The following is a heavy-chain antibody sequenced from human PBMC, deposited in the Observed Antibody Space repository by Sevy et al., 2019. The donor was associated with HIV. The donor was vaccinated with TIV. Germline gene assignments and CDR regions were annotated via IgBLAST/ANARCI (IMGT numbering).Heavy chain of an antibody. Sequence: GSLRLSCVASGFTFSNYSMNWVRQAPGKGLEWVSSITSGGSYIYYADSVKGRFTISRDNAKNSGFLQMNGLRAEDTAVYFCARGATKTGSYSGAYWGQGTLVTVSS. D-gene: IGHD1-26*01. CDR1: GFTFSNYS. V-gene: IGHV3-21*01. J-gene: IGHJ4*02. CDR3: ARGATKTGSYSGAY. CDR2: ITSGGSYI.